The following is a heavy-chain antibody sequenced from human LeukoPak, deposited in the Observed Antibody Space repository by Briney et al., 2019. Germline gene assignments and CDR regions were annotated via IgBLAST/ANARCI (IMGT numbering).Heavy chain of an antibody. CDR1: GGSMNNYY. J-gene: IGHJ3*02. D-gene: IGHD6-19*01. CDR3: ARHPAGPDAFDI. Sequence: MPSETLSLTCTVSGGSMNNYYWSWIRQPPGKGMEGIGHIYYSGFTNYNPSLKSRVTMSVDTSKNQFSLQLNSVTAADTAVYYCARHPAGPDAFDIWGQGTMVTVSS. CDR2: IYYSGFT. V-gene: IGHV4-59*01.